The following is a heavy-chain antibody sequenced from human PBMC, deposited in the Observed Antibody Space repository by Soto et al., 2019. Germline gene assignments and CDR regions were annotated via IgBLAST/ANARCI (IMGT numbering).Heavy chain of an antibody. CDR1: GYSFTSYW. D-gene: IGHD2-2*01. V-gene: IGHV5-51*01. Sequence: GESLKISCKGSGYSFTSYWIGWVRQMPGKGLEWMGIIYPGDSDTRYSPSFQGQVTISADKSISTAYLQWSSLKASDTAMYYCARTSKGYCSSTSCRWDLGYWGQGTLVTVSS. J-gene: IGHJ4*02. CDR2: IYPGDSDT. CDR3: ARTSKGYCSSTSCRWDLGY.